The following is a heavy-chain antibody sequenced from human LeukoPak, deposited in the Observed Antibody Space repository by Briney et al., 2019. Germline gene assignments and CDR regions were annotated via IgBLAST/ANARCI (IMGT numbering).Heavy chain of an antibody. CDR3: ARAGYYGSGSSNWFDP. J-gene: IGHJ5*02. CDR1: GGSISSYY. CDR2: IYTSGST. V-gene: IGHV4-4*07. Sequence: SETLSLTCTVSGGSISSYYWSWIRQPAGKGLEWIGRIYTSGSTNYNPSPKSRVTMSVDTSKNQFSLQLSSVTAADTAVYYCARAGYYGSGSSNWFDPWGQGTLVTVSS. D-gene: IGHD3-10*01.